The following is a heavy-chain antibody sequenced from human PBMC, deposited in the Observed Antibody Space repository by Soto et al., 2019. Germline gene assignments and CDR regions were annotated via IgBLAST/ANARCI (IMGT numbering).Heavy chain of an antibody. CDR1: GFTFSSYA. V-gene: IGHV3-23*01. CDR3: AKPTSEYSYGPDY. Sequence: GGSLRLSCAASGFTFSSYAMSWVRQAPVKGLEWVSAISGSGGSTYYADSVKGRFTISRDNSKNTLYLQMNSLRAEDTAVYYCAKPTSEYSYGPDYWGKGTLVTVSS. D-gene: IGHD5-18*01. CDR2: ISGSGGST. J-gene: IGHJ4*02.